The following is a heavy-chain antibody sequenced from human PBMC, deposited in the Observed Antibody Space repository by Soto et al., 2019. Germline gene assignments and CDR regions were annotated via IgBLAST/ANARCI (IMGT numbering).Heavy chain of an antibody. CDR2: IKSKTDGGTT. CDR1: GFTFSNAW. J-gene: IGHJ5*02. Sequence: GGSLRLSCAASGFTFSNAWMSWVRQAPGKGLEWVGRIKSKTDGGTTDYAAPVKGRFTISRDDSKNTLYLQMNSLKTEDTAVYYCTTDTYYCSGGSCSFWFDPWGQGTLVTVSS. V-gene: IGHV3-15*01. D-gene: IGHD2-15*01. CDR3: TTDTYYCSGGSCSFWFDP.